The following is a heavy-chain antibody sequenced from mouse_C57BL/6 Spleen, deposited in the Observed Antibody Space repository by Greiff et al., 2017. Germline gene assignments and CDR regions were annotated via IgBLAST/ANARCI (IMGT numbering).Heavy chain of an antibody. D-gene: IGHD1-1*01. CDR2: ISSGGDYN. Sequence: EVKVVESGAGLVKPGGSLKLSCAASGYTFSSYAMSWVRQTPEKRLEWVAYISSGGDYNYYADNVKGRFTISRDNDRHTLYLQMSSLKSEDTAMYYCTRDGDYYGNYAMDYWGQGTSVTVAS. CDR1: GYTFSSYA. J-gene: IGHJ4*01. CDR3: TRDGDYYGNYAMDY. V-gene: IGHV5-9-1*02.